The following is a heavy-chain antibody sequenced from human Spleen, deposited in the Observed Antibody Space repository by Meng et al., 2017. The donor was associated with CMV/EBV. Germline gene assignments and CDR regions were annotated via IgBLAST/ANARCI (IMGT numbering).Heavy chain of an antibody. Sequence: GGSLRLSCAASGFTFSSYAMSWVRQAPEKGLEWVSVVYSGGRTTYYADSVKGRFTISRDNSKNTLSLQMSSLRAEDTAVYYCVRELQPYYYSGMDVWGQGTTVTVSS. CDR3: VRELQPYYYSGMDV. CDR2: VYSGGRTT. D-gene: IGHD1-1*01. V-gene: IGHV3-23*03. CDR1: GFTFSSYA. J-gene: IGHJ6*02.